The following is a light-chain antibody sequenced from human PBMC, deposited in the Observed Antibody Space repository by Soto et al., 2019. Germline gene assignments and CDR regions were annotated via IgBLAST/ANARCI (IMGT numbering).Light chain of an antibody. CDR2: AAS. Sequence: DIQMTQSPSSLSASVGDRVTITCRASQSISSYLKWYKQKPGKAPKLLIYAASSLQSGVPSRFSGSGSGTDFTITISSLKPEDFATYYCQQSYSTPWTCGQGTKVEIK. CDR3: QQSYSTPWT. V-gene: IGKV1-39*01. J-gene: IGKJ1*01. CDR1: QSISSY.